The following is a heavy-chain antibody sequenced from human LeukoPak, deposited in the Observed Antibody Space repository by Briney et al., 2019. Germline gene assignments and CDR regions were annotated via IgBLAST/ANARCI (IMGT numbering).Heavy chain of an antibody. D-gene: IGHD3-10*01. CDR1: GIIFSNYG. J-gene: IGHJ3*02. Sequence: GGSLRLSCAASGIIFSNYGMHWVRQAPGKGPEWVAIIWYDGSKTYYADSVKGRFTISRDNSKNTLHVQMNSLRIEDAAVYYCAKDTRYHGSGTYATAAFDIWGQGTMVTVSS. V-gene: IGHV3-30*02. CDR2: IWYDGSKT. CDR3: AKDTRYHGSGTYATAAFDI.